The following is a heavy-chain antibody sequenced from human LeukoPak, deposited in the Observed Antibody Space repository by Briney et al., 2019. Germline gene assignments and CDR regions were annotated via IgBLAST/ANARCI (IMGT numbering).Heavy chain of an antibody. V-gene: IGHV3-23*01. D-gene: IGHD2-15*01. CDR1: LFTFADYA. CDR3: AKDPHSFLSPVVVDFDQ. J-gene: IGHJ4*02. CDR2: ISARAGST. Sequence: GGALRLSSASSLFTFADYAMNWFRQAPGKGLEWVSAISARAGSTYYGDSVKGRFAVSRDNSKNTLYLQMNSMRAEDTAVYYCAKDPHSFLSPVVVDFDQWGQGALVSVSS.